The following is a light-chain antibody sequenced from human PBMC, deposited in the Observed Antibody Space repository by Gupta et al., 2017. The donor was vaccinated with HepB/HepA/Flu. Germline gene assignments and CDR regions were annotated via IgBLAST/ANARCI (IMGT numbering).Light chain of an antibody. CDR3: MQALQTPCS. V-gene: IGKV2-28*01. J-gene: IGKJ2*04. Sequence: DIVMTQSPLSLPVTPGEPASISCRSSQSLLHSNGYNYLDWYLQKPGQSPQLLIYLGSNRASGVPYRFSGSGSGTDFTLNISRVEAEDVGVYYCMQALQTPCSFGQGTKLEIK. CDR1: QSLLHSNGYNY. CDR2: LGS.